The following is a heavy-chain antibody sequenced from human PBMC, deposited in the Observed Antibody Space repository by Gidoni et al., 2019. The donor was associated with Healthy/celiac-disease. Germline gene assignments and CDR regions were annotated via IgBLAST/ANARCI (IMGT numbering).Heavy chain of an antibody. V-gene: IGHV2-26*01. J-gene: IGHJ4*02. D-gene: IGHD3-22*01. Sequence: QVTLKESGPVLVKPTETLTLTCTVSGFSLSNARMGVSWIRQPPGKALEWLAHIFSNDEKSYSTSLKSRLTISKDTSKSQVVLTMTNMDPVDTATYYCARIHLPYSYDSSGYYYYYFDYWGQGTLVTVSS. CDR2: IFSNDEK. CDR3: ARIHLPYSYDSSGYYYYYFDY. CDR1: GFSLSNARMG.